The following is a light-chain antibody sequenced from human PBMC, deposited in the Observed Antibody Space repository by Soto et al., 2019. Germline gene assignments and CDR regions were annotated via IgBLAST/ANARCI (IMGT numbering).Light chain of an antibody. CDR1: QSVATSF. Sequence: EMVLTRSPGPLSLSPGERATLSCRASQSVATSFFAWYQQKPGQAPGLLIYGASNRATGIPDRFSGSGSGTDFTLTISRLEPEDVAVYYCQQYVSSVTFGQGTKVEIK. J-gene: IGKJ1*01. CDR3: QQYVSSVT. V-gene: IGKV3-20*01. CDR2: GAS.